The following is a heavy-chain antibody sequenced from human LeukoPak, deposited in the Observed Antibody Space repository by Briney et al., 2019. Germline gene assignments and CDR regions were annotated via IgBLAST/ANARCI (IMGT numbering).Heavy chain of an antibody. J-gene: IGHJ6*03. CDR1: GGSISSYY. D-gene: IGHD2-2*01. CDR2: IYYSGST. Sequence: SETLSLTCTVSGGSISSYYWSWIRQPPGKGLEWIGYIYYSGSTNYNPSLKSRVTISVDTSKNQFSLKLSSVTAADTAVYYCARIPAAIGIYYYYYMDVWGKGTTVTVSS. V-gene: IGHV4-59*08. CDR3: ARIPAAIGIYYYYYMDV.